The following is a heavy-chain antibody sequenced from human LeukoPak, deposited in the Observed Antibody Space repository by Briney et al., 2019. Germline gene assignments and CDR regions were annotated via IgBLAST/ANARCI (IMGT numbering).Heavy chain of an antibody. CDR2: INPSGGST. CDR3: ARDREITMVRGVIGGYFDY. CDR1: GYTFTSYY. D-gene: IGHD3-10*01. J-gene: IGHJ4*02. V-gene: IGHV1-46*01. Sequence: ASVKVSCKASGYTFTSYYMHWVRQAPGQGLEWMEIINPSGGSTSYAQKFQGRVTMTRDTSTSTVYMELSSLRSEDTAVYYCARDREITMVRGVIGGYFDYWGQGTLVTVSS.